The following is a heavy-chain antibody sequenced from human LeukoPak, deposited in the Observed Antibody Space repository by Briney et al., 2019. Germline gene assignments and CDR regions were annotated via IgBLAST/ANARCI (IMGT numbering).Heavy chain of an antibody. J-gene: IGHJ4*02. D-gene: IGHD1-26*01. CDR1: GLTFSSFS. V-gene: IGHV3-21*01. CDR3: ESGSPAGDY. Sequence: PGGSLRLSCAASGLTFSSFSMNWVRQAPGKRLEWVSSISSSSRYIYYADSVKGRFTISRDNAKNSLFLQMNSLRAEDTAVYYCESGSPAGDYWGQGTLVTVSS. CDR2: ISSSSRYI.